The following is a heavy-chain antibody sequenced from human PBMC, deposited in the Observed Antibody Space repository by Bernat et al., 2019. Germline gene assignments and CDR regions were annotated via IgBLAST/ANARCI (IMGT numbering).Heavy chain of an antibody. J-gene: IGHJ2*01. CDR2: IRWNSGSI. CDR3: AKARDWGQLNGWYVDL. Sequence: EVQLVESGGGLVQPGRSLRLSCAASGFTFDDYAMHWVRQAPGKALELVSGIRWNSGSIGYADSVKGRFTISRDNAKNSLYLQMNSLSADDTALSYCAKARDWGQLNGWYVDLWGRGTLVTVSS. D-gene: IGHD7-27*01. V-gene: IGHV3-9*01. CDR1: GFTFDDYA.